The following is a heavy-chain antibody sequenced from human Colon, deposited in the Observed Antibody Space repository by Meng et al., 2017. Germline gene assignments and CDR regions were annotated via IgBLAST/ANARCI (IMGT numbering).Heavy chain of an antibody. CDR2: ISTRTYGVTT. D-gene: IGHD7-27*01. CDR1: GFSFSDAW. J-gene: IGHJ4*02. Sequence: GESLKISCAASGFSFSDAWMSWVRQAPGKGLEWVGRISTRTYGVTTHYAAPVEGRFTISRDDSKNTMFLQMNSLKTEDTALYYCTRDELGIGAYWGQGTLVTVSS. V-gene: IGHV3-15*01. CDR3: TRDELGIGAY.